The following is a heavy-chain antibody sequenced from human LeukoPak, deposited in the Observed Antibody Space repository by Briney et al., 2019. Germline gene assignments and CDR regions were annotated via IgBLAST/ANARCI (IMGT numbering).Heavy chain of an antibody. Sequence: SETLSLTCTVSGGSISSYYWSWIRQPPGKGLEWIGYIYYSGSTKYNPSLKSPVTISVDTSKNHYSLNLSSVTAPDTAVYYCARHHDTQGIALPYYYYGMDVWGQGTTVTVSS. V-gene: IGHV4-59*08. J-gene: IGHJ6*02. CDR2: IYYSGST. CDR3: ARHHDTQGIALPYYYYGMDV. D-gene: IGHD6-13*01. CDR1: GGSISSYY.